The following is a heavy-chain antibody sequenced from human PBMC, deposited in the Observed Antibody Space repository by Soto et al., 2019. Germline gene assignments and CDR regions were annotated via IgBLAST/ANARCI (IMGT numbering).Heavy chain of an antibody. CDR1: GGSISSYY. Sequence: SETLSLTCTFSGGSISSYYWSWIRQPPGKGLEWIGYIYYSGSTNYNPSLKSRVTISVDTSKNQFSLKLSSVTAADTAVYYCARSYRRYCSGGSCYSYYYYYMDVWGKGTTVTVSS. J-gene: IGHJ6*03. CDR3: ARSYRRYCSGGSCYSYYYYYMDV. CDR2: IYYSGST. V-gene: IGHV4-59*01. D-gene: IGHD2-15*01.